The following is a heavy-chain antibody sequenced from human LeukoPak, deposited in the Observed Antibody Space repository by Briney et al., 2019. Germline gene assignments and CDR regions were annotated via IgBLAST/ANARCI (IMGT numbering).Heavy chain of an antibody. V-gene: IGHV3-7*01. D-gene: IGHD3-22*01. CDR1: GFTFSSFW. J-gene: IGHJ4*02. CDR2: IKQDGSER. Sequence: PGGSLRLSCAASGFTFSSFWMNWVRQAPGKGLEWVANIKQDGSERNYVDSVKGRSTISRDNAKNSLFLQMNSLRAEDTAVYYCARDRYYYDSSGYYPPSWGQGTQVTVSS. CDR3: ARDRYYYDSSGYYPPS.